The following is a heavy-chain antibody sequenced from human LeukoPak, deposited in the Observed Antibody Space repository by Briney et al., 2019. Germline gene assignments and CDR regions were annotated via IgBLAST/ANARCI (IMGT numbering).Heavy chain of an antibody. CDR3: ARDFHDFWSGPFSAPGDY. Sequence: GASVKVSCKASGYTFTGYYMHWVRQAPGQGLEWMGWINPNSGGTNYAQKFQGRVTMTRDTSISTAYMELSRLRSDDTAVYYCARDFHDFWSGPFSAPGDYWGQGTLVTVSS. D-gene: IGHD3-3*01. J-gene: IGHJ4*02. CDR1: GYTFTGYY. V-gene: IGHV1-2*02. CDR2: INPNSGGT.